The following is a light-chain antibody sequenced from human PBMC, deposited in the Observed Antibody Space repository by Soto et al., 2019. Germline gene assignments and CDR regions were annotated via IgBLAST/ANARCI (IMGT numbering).Light chain of an antibody. CDR1: SSNIGNNY. V-gene: IGLV1-51*01. J-gene: IGLJ2*01. CDR3: GSWDSSLSAVV. CDR2: DNN. Sequence: QSVLTQPPSVSAAPGQKVTISCSGSSSNIGNNYVSWYQQLPGTAPKLLIYDNNERPSGIPDRFSGSKSGTSATLGITGLQTGDEADYYCGSWDSSLSAVVCGGGTKLTVL.